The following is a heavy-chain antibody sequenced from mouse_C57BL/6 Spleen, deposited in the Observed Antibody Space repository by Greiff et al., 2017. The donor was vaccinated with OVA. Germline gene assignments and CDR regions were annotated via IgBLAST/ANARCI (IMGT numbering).Heavy chain of an antibody. D-gene: IGHD1-1*01. Sequence: EVKLVESGGGLVKPGGSLKLSCAASGFTFSDYGMHWVRQAPEKGLEWVAYISSGSSTIYYADTVKGRFTISRDNAKNTLFLQMTSLRSEDTAMYYWARLYYYGSSSYWYFDVWGTGTTVTVSS. CDR3: ARLYYYGSSSYWYFDV. J-gene: IGHJ1*03. V-gene: IGHV5-17*01. CDR2: ISSGSSTI. CDR1: GFTFSDYG.